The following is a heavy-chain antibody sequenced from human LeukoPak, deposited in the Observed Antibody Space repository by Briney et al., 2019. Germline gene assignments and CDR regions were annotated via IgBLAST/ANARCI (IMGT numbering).Heavy chain of an antibody. V-gene: IGHV1-18*01. CDR3: ARPIVVGNLDAFDI. CDR1: GYTFTSYG. D-gene: IGHD2-21*01. CDR2: ISAYNGNT. Sequence: ASVKVSCKASGYTFTSYGISWVRQAPGQGLEWMGWISAYNGNTNYAQKLQGRVTMTTDTSTSKAYMELRSLRPDDTAVYYCARPIVVGNLDAFDIWGQGTMVTVSS. J-gene: IGHJ3*02.